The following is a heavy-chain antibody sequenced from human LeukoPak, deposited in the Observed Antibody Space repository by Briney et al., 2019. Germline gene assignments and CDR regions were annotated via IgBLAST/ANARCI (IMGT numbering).Heavy chain of an antibody. CDR1: GYTFXAYY. V-gene: IGHV1-2*02. Sequence: SXXVSCXXSGYTFXAYYMHWVRQAPGQGLEWMGWINPNSGGTNYAQKFQGRVTMIRDTSISTAYMELSRLRSDDTAAYYCARRAGGNYYYFDYWGQGTLVTVSS. CDR2: INPNSGGT. J-gene: IGHJ4*02. CDR3: ARRAGGNYYYFDY. D-gene: IGHD1-26*01.